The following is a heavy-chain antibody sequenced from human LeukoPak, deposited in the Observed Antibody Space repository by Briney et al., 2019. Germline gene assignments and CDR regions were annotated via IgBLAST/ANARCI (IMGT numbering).Heavy chain of an antibody. CDR2: IIPIFGTA. D-gene: IGHD3-22*01. J-gene: IGHJ3*02. Sequence: SVKVSCKASGGTFISYAISWVRQAPGQGLEWMGRIIPIFGTANYAQKFQGRVTITTDESTSTAYMELSSLRSEDTAVYYCARDIGSGYYADAFDIWGQGTMVTVSS. CDR1: GGTFISYA. V-gene: IGHV1-69*05. CDR3: ARDIGSGYYADAFDI.